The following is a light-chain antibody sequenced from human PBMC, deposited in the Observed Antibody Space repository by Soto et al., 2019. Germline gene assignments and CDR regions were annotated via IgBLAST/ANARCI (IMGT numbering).Light chain of an antibody. Sequence: EIVLTQSPGTLSLSPGERATLSCRASQSLTNSYLAWYQQKPGQAPSLLISGASSRATGIPDRLSGRGSGRDFTLTISRLETDDFAVYYCQQYGSSYTFGQGTKLDI. V-gene: IGKV3-20*01. CDR3: QQYGSSYT. J-gene: IGKJ2*01. CDR2: GAS. CDR1: QSLTNSY.